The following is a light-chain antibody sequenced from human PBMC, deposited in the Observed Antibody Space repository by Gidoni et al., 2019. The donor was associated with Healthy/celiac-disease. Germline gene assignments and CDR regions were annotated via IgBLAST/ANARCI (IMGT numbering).Light chain of an antibody. Sequence: AIRMTQSPSSVSASTGDRVTITCRASQGISSYLAWYQQKQEKAPKLLIYAASTLQSGVPSRFSGSGSGTDFTLTISCLQSEDFATYYCQQYYSYPLTFGPGTKVDIK. CDR2: AAS. CDR1: QGISSY. CDR3: QQYYSYPLT. V-gene: IGKV1-8*01. J-gene: IGKJ3*01.